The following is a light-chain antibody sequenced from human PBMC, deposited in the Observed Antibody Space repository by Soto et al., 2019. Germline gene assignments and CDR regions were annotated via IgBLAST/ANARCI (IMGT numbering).Light chain of an antibody. CDR3: QQRSNGRT. CDR1: QSINTN. CDR2: DAS. Sequence: THSPSTLSVSPVECATLSFMASQSINTNLAWYRQKPGQAPRLLIYDASNRATGIPARFSGSGSGTDFTLTISSLEPEDFAVYYCQQRSNGRTFGQGTKV. V-gene: IGKV3-11*01. J-gene: IGKJ1*01.